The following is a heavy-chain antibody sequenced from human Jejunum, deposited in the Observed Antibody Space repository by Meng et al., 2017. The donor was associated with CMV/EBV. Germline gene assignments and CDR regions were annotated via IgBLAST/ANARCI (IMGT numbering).Heavy chain of an antibody. CDR1: GGSISSSSYD. CDR3: ARQPLEQQPIYFDY. Sequence: GGSISSSSYDGGWSRQPPGKGLEGIVSMHYSGSAYYNPSLKSRVTISVDTSKNQFSLRLRFVTAADTAVYYCARQPLEQQPIYFDYWGQGTLVTVSS. D-gene: IGHD6-13*01. V-gene: IGHV4-39*01. J-gene: IGHJ4*02. CDR2: MHYSGSA.